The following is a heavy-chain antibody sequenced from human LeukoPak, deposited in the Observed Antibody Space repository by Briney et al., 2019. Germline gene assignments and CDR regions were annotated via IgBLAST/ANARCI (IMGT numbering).Heavy chain of an antibody. CDR1: GFTFTTYS. D-gene: IGHD4-17*01. CDR2: ISSGSSAI. Sequence: PGGSLRLSCAASGFTFTTYSMTCVRQAPGKGLEWVSIISSGSSAIFSADALKGRFTISRDDAKNLLYLDMNSLRAEDTAVYYCARGHTAVTRHFDFWGQGTLVTVSS. V-gene: IGHV3-21*01. CDR3: ARGHTAVTRHFDF. J-gene: IGHJ4*02.